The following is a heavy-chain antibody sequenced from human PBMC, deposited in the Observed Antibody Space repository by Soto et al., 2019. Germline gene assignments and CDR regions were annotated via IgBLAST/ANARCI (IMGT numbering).Heavy chain of an antibody. J-gene: IGHJ4*02. V-gene: IGHV1-2*04. D-gene: IGHD6-13*01. CDR1: GYTFTGYY. CDR3: ARAGQVVPPDLDY. CDR2: INPNSGGT. Sequence: QVQLVQSGAEVKKPGASVKVSCKASGYTFTGYYMHWVRQAPGQGLEWMGWINPNSGGTNYAQKFQGWGNRTRGTSIRPAYMGLSRLGSDATAVYYCARAGQVVPPDLDYWGQGTLVTVSS.